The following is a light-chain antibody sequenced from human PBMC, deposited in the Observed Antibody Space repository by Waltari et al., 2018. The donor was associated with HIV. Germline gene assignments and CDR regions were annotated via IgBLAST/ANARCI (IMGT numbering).Light chain of an antibody. J-gene: IGLJ3*02. CDR1: SSHAGCFNY. CDR2: GVS. Sequence: QSALTQPASVSGSPGPSITISCPGTSSHAGCFNYFSSYQHHPGKAPKLMIYGVSKRPSGVSNRFSGSKSGNTASLTISGLQAEDEADYYCSAYTTSSTLGMFGGGTKLTVL. CDR3: SAYTTSSTLGM. V-gene: IGLV2-14*01.